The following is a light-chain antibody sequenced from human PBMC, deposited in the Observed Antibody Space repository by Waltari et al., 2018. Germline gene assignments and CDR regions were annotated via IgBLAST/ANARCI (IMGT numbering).Light chain of an antibody. CDR1: SSNIGSNT. CDR2: SNN. CDR3: AAWDDSLNGLVV. J-gene: IGLJ2*01. Sequence: QSVLTQPPSAFGTPGQRVTISCSGSSSNIGSNTVNWYQQLPGTAPKLLIYSNNRRPSGCPDRVSGSRSGTSAALAISGLQSEDEADYYGAAWDDSLNGLVVFGGGTKLTVL. V-gene: IGLV1-44*01.